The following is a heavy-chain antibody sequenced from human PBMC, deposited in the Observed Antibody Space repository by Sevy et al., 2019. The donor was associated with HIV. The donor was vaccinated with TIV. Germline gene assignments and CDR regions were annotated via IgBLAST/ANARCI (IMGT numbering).Heavy chain of an antibody. CDR3: ARSPPVVVVPGAPSWFDP. V-gene: IGHV4-34*01. D-gene: IGHD2-2*01. CDR1: DGSFSGYY. Sequence: SETLSLTYAVHDGSFSGYYWNWIRQLPGKGLEWIGEINESGITYYNPSLKSRVTISVDTSKKQFSLKLNSVTAVDSAVYFCARSPPVVVVPGAPSWFDPWGPGTLVTVSS. J-gene: IGHJ5*02. CDR2: INESGIT.